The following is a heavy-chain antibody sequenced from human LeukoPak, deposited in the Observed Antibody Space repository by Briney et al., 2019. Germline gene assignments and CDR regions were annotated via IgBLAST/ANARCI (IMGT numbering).Heavy chain of an antibody. D-gene: IGHD2-8*01. V-gene: IGHV3-23*01. Sequence: GSLRLSCAASGFTFSSYAMSWVRQAPGKGLEWVSAISGSGGSTYYADSVKGRFTISRDNSKNTLYLQMNSLRAEDTAVDYCAKVPANLVHAIPWFDPWGQGTLVTVSS. CDR3: AKVPANLVHAIPWFDP. CDR2: ISGSGGST. CDR1: GFTFSSYA. J-gene: IGHJ5*02.